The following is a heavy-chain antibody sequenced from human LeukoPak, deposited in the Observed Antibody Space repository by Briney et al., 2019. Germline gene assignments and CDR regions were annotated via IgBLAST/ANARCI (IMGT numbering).Heavy chain of an antibody. V-gene: IGHV3-30*18. D-gene: IGHD2-15*01. J-gene: IGHJ4*02. Sequence: GGSLRLSCAPSGFTFSNYVMHWVRQAPGKGLEWVAVISSDGSNKYYADSVKGRFTIPRDNSKNTLYLQMNSLRAEDTAIYYCTKTRGYCSGGSCFNFDYWGQGTLVTVSS. CDR3: TKTRGYCSGGSCFNFDY. CDR1: GFTFSNYV. CDR2: ISSDGSNK.